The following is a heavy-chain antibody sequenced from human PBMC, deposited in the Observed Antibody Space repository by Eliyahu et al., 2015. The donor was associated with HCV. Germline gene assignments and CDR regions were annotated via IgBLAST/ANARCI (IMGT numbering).Heavy chain of an antibody. J-gene: IGHJ6*02. Sequence: QVQLVQSGAEVKKPGSSVKVSCKASGGTFSSYAXSWVRQAPGQGLEWMGGIIPIFGTANYAQKFQGRVTITADESTSTAYMELSSLRSEDTAVYYCARGGYYDSIPPEPLPNYYYYGMDVWGQGTTVTVSS. V-gene: IGHV1-69*01. CDR3: ARGGYYDSIPPEPLPNYYYYGMDV. CDR2: IIPIFGTA. D-gene: IGHD3-22*01. CDR1: GGTFSSYA.